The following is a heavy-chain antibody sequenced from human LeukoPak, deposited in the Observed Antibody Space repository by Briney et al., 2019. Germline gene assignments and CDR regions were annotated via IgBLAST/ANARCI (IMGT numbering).Heavy chain of an antibody. CDR3: ARDGVSALNLYSDL. Sequence: SETLSLTCTVSGGSISTYYWSWIRQPPGKGLEWIGYISYSGSTDYNPSLKSRVTISVDTSKNQFSLRLSSVTAADTAVYYCARDGVSALNLYSDLWGRGTLVTVSS. CDR1: GGSISTYY. V-gene: IGHV4-59*01. D-gene: IGHD3-3*01. CDR2: ISYSGST. J-gene: IGHJ2*01.